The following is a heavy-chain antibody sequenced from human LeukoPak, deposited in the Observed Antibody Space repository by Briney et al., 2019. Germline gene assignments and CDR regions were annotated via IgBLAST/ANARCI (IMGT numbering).Heavy chain of an antibody. V-gene: IGHV4-34*01. CDR2: VNHSGST. CDR1: GGSFSGYY. D-gene: IGHD3-22*01. Sequence: SETLSLTCAVYGGSFSGYYWSWIRQPPGKGLEWIGEVNHSGSTNYNPSLKSRVTISVDTSKNQFSLKLSSVTAADTAVYYCARGPAPYYYDSSRGYYFDYWGQGTLVTVSS. CDR3: ARGPAPYYYDSSRGYYFDY. J-gene: IGHJ4*02.